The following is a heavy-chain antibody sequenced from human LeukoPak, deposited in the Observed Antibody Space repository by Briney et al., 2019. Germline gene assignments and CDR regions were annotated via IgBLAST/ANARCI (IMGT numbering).Heavy chain of an antibody. J-gene: IGHJ4*02. CDR2: INPNSGGT. D-gene: IGHD5-24*01. CDR1: GYTFTDYY. Sequence: ASVKVSCKASGYTFTDYYMHWVRQAPGHGLEWMGRINPNSGGTDYAQKFQGRVTMTSDTSISTAYMELSSPRSDDTAVYYCARGPPVVEIATRISDSWGQGTLVTVSS. V-gene: IGHV1-2*02. CDR3: ARGPPVVEIATRISDS.